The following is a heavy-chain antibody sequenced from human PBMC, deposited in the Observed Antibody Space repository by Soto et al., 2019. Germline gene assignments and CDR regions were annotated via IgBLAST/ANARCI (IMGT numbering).Heavy chain of an antibody. J-gene: IGHJ6*02. CDR1: GRSISTSDYT. V-gene: IGHV4-30-2*01. D-gene: IGHD3-3*01. Sequence: PSETLSLTCAVSGRSISTSDYTWSWIRQPPGRGLEWIGSVYHSGATHYMPSLKNRLTMSLDKSKNQFSLDLTSVTAADTAVYYCVRERTIFGVAPGGGVDVWGQGTTVTVSS. CDR2: VYHSGAT. CDR3: VRERTIFGVAPGGGVDV.